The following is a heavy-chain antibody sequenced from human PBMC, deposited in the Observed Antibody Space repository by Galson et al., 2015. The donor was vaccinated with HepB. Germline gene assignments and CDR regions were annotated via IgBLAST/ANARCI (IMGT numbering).Heavy chain of an antibody. V-gene: IGHV3-64*01. D-gene: IGHD3-9*01. Sequence: SLRLSCAASGFTFSSYAMHWVRQAPGKGLEYVSAISSNGGSTYYANSVEGRFTISRDNSKNTLYLQMGSLRAEDMAVYYCARDNYDNLTGYSPDWYFDLWGRGTLVTVSS. CDR2: ISSNGGST. CDR3: ARDNYDNLTGYSPDWYFDL. J-gene: IGHJ2*01. CDR1: GFTFSSYA.